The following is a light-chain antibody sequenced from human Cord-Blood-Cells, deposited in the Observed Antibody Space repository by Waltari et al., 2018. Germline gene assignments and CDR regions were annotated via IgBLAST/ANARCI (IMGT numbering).Light chain of an antibody. Sequence: FALTQPGPVSCSPAHSGTSCCTGTGSGVGGENRVSWYQQHPGKAPKLMIYEVRNRPSGVSNRFSGSKSGNTASLTISGLQAEDEADYYCSSYTSSSTLYVFGTGTKVTVL. CDR3: SSYTSSSTLYV. CDR1: GSGVGGENR. V-gene: IGLV2-14*01. CDR2: EVR. J-gene: IGLJ1*01.